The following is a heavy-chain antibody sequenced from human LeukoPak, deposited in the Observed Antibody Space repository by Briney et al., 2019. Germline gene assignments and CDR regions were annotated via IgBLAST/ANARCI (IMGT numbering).Heavy chain of an antibody. V-gene: IGHV5-51*01. CDR1: GYRFTNYW. J-gene: IGHJ3*02. CDR3: VRQDSGMTYGGFNI. Sequence: GESLKISCKGSGYRFTNYWIGWVRQMPGKGLEWMGVIYPGDSDTRNVPSFQGQVTISVDKYINTVYLQWSSLKASDSAMHYCVRQDSGMTYGGFNIWGQGTMVTVSS. CDR2: IYPGDSDT. D-gene: IGHD3-16*01.